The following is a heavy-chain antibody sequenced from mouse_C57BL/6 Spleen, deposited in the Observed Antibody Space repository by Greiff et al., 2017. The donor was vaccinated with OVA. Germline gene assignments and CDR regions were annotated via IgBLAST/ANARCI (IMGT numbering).Heavy chain of an antibody. CDR1: GFSLTSYG. V-gene: IGHV2-2*01. Sequence: LQESGPGLVQPSQSLSITCTVSGFSLTSYGVHWVRQSPGKGLEWLGVIWSGGSTDYNAAFISRLSISKDNSKSQVFFKMNSLQADDTAIYYCARISITTVVAHYYAMDYWGQGTSVTVSS. J-gene: IGHJ4*01. CDR2: IWSGGST. D-gene: IGHD1-1*01. CDR3: ARISITTVVAHYYAMDY.